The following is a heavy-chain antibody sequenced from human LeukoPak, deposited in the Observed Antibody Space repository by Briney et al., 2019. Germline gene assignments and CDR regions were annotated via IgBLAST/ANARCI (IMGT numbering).Heavy chain of an antibody. D-gene: IGHD6-13*01. CDR1: GFTFSFYA. CDR2: SGSGGGT. CDR3: AKDRYSGLNTIDY. J-gene: IGHJ4*02. V-gene: IGHV3-23*01. Sequence: PGGSLRLSCAASGFTFSFYAMSWVRQAPGKGLEWVSFSGSGGGTYYADSVKGRFTISRDNSKNTLHLQMNYLRDEDTGLYYCAKDRYSGLNTIDYWGQGTLVTVSS.